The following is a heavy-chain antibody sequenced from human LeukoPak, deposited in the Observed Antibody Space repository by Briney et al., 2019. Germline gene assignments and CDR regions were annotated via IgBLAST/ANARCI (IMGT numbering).Heavy chain of an antibody. J-gene: IGHJ4*02. CDR2: IYCSEST. V-gene: IGHV4-59*01. Sequence: SETLSLTCTVSGGSISSYYWSWIRQPPGEGLEWIGYIYCSESTNYITTLKSLVTISVDTSKNQISLTLSAADAADSSCECCRSGYGSFDYWGQGTLVTVSS. D-gene: IGHD5-12*01. CDR1: GGSISSYY. CDR3: RSGYGSFDY.